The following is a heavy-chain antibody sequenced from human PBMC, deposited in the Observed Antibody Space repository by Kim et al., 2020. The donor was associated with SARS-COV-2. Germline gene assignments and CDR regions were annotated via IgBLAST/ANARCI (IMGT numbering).Heavy chain of an antibody. CDR1: GFTFSSYG. J-gene: IGHJ6*02. Sequence: GGSLRLSCAASGFTFSSYGMHWVRQAPGKGLEWVAVISYDGSNKYYADSVKGRFTTSRDNSKNTLYLQMNSLRAEDTAVYYWAKGLFGVAIHSGKYVGG. CDR3: AKGLFGVAIHSGKYV. V-gene: IGHV3-30*18. CDR2: ISYDGSNK. D-gene: IGHD3-3*01.